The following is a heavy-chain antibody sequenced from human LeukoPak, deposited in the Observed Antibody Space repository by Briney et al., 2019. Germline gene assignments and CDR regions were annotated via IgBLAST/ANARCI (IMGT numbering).Heavy chain of an antibody. D-gene: IGHD1-26*01. CDR1: GCTFTSYY. Sequence: ASVKVSCKASGCTFTSYYMHWVRQAPGQGLEWMGRINPNSGGTNYAQKFQGRVTMTRDTSISTAYMELSRLRSDDTAVYYCARAGGGVTFYYYYYMDDWGKGTTVTVSS. J-gene: IGHJ6*03. CDR2: INPNSGGT. CDR3: ARAGGGVTFYYYYYMDD. V-gene: IGHV1-2*06.